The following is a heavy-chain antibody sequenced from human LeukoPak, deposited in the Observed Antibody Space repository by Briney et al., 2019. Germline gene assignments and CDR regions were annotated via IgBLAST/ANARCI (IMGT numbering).Heavy chain of an antibody. CDR2: ISGSGGST. CDR3: AKDGDSHYDFWSGYYTFDY. V-gene: IGHV3-23*01. CDR1: GFTFSSYA. D-gene: IGHD3-3*01. Sequence: GGSLRLSCAASGFTFSSYAMSWVRQAPGKGLEWVSAISGSGGSTYYADSVKGRFTISRDNSKNTLYLQMNSLGAEDTAVYYCAKDGDSHYDFWSGYYTFDYWGQGTLVTVSS. J-gene: IGHJ4*02.